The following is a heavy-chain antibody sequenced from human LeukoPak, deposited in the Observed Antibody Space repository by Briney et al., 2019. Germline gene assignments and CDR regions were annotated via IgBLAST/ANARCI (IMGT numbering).Heavy chain of an antibody. Sequence: SETLSLTCTVSGDSITSGSYYWSWIRQPAGKGLEWIGRIFISGGTNYNPSLRSRVTMSLDTSKNQFSLKLYSVTAADTAVYYCARGGHSDFDFWGQGTLVTVSS. CDR3: ARGGHSDFDF. V-gene: IGHV4-61*02. CDR1: GDSITSGSYY. CDR2: IFISGGT. D-gene: IGHD2-21*01. J-gene: IGHJ4*02.